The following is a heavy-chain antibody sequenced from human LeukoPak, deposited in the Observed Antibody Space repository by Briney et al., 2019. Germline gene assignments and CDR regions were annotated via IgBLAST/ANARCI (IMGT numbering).Heavy chain of an antibody. V-gene: IGHV3-21*01. D-gene: IGHD2-2*01. Sequence: GGSLRLSCVASGFTFSSYSMNWVRQAPGKGLEWVSSISSSSSYIYYADSVKGRFTISRDNAKNSLYLQMNSLRAEDTAVYYCARAPVPYCSSTSCQFGYWGQGTLVTVSS. CDR2: ISSSSSYI. CDR3: ARAPVPYCSSTSCQFGY. CDR1: GFTFSSYS. J-gene: IGHJ4*02.